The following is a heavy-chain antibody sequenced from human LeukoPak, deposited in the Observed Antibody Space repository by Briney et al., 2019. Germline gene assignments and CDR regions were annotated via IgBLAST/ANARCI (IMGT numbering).Heavy chain of an antibody. J-gene: IGHJ6*02. CDR3: TTIGGYDSYYGMDV. Sequence: GGSLRLSCAASGFTFSNAWMSWVRQAPGKGLEWVGRIKSKTDGGTTDYAAPVKGRFTISRDDSKNTLYLQMNGLKTEDTAVYYCTTIGGYDSYYGMDVWGQGTTVTVSS. V-gene: IGHV3-15*01. D-gene: IGHD2-15*01. CDR1: GFTFSNAW. CDR2: IKSKTDGGTT.